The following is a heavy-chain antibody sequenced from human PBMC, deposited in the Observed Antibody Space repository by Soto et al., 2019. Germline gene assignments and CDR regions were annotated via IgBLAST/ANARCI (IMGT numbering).Heavy chain of an antibody. CDR3: ARDKGGSPSVYYYYGMDV. D-gene: IGHD2-15*01. CDR2: IYYSGST. Sequence: SETLSLPCTVSGGSISSYYWSWIRQPPGKGLEWIGYIYYSGSTNYNPSLKSRVTISVDTSKNQFSLKLSSVTAADTAVYYCARDKGGSPSVYYYYGMDVWGQGTTVTVSS. CDR1: GGSISSYY. J-gene: IGHJ6*02. V-gene: IGHV4-59*01.